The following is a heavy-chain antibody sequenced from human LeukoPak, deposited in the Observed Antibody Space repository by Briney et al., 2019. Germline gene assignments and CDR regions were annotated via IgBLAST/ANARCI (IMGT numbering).Heavy chain of an antibody. CDR2: ISTEIGNT. D-gene: IGHD2-15*01. V-gene: IGHV1-18*04. Sequence: GASVTVSCKASGYSFHDFGISWVRQAPGQGLEWMGWISTEIGNTNYAQRLQGRVTMTRDTSTSTVYMELTSLTSDDTAVYYCARDRYGYCGGGSCFLFDYWGQGTLVTVSS. CDR3: ARDRYGYCGGGSCFLFDY. J-gene: IGHJ4*02. CDR1: GYSFHDFG.